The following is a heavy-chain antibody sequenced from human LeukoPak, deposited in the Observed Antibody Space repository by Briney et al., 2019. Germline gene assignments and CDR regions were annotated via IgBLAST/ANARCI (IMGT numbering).Heavy chain of an antibody. Sequence: GGSLRLSCAASGFTFRSYEMNWVRQAPGKGLDWVSYISSSDTTVYYADSVKGRFTVSRDNAKNSLYLQMNSLRAEDTAVYYCARSIKGDSDHWGQGTLVTVSS. CDR1: GFTFRSYE. D-gene: IGHD3-10*01. V-gene: IGHV3-48*03. CDR2: ISSSDTTV. CDR3: ARSIKGDSDH. J-gene: IGHJ4*02.